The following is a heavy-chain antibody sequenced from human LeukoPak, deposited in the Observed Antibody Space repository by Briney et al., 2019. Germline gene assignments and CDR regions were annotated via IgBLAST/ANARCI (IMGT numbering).Heavy chain of an antibody. V-gene: IGHV3-48*03. D-gene: IGHD2-2*01. CDR3: ARADRYCSSTALFRYPSDAFDI. J-gene: IGHJ3*02. CDR2: ISSSGSTI. Sequence: GGSLRLSCAASGFTFSSYEMNWVRQAPGKGLEWVSYISSSGSTIYYADSVKGRFTISRDNAKNSLYLQMNSLRAEDTAVYYCARADRYCSSTALFRYPSDAFDIWGQGTMVTVSS. CDR1: GFTFSSYE.